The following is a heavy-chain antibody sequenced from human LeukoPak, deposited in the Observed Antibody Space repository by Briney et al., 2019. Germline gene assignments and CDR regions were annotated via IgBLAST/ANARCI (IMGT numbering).Heavy chain of an antibody. J-gene: IGHJ5*02. CDR1: GFTGSNNY. Sequence: GGSLRLSCAASGFTGSNNYVSWVRQAPGMGLEWVSAIHNSGATCYADSVKGRFTISRDTSKNTLYLQISSLRVEDTAVYCTVFGDSNHWGQGTLVTVSS. CDR2: IHNSGAT. V-gene: IGHV3-53*01. CDR3: VFGDSNH. D-gene: IGHD4-17*01.